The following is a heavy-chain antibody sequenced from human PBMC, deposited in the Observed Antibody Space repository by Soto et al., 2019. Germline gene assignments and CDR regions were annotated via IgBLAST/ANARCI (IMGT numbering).Heavy chain of an antibody. D-gene: IGHD5-12*01. Sequence: GESLKISCKGSGYSFTSYWIGWVRQMPGKGLEWMGIIYPGDSDTRYSPSFQGQVTISADKSISTAYLQWSSLKASDTAMYYCARHGGSSGYDFFSRTAAYYYYGMDVWGQGTTVTVSS. J-gene: IGHJ6*02. CDR3: ARHGGSSGYDFFSRTAAYYYYGMDV. CDR2: IYPGDSDT. CDR1: GYSFTSYW. V-gene: IGHV5-51*01.